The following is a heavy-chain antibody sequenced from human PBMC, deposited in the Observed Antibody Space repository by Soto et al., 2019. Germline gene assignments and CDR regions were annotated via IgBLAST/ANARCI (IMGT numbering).Heavy chain of an antibody. V-gene: IGHV3-30-3*01. D-gene: IGHD6-6*01. J-gene: IGHJ4*02. CDR2: ISYDGSNK. Sequence: PGGSLRLSCAASGFTFSSYAMHWVRQAPGKGLEWVAVISYDGSNKYYADSVKGRFTISRDNSKNTLYLQMNSLRAEDTAEYYCARDLMVHGSSGFDYWGQGTLVTVSS. CDR3: ARDLMVHGSSGFDY. CDR1: GFTFSSYA.